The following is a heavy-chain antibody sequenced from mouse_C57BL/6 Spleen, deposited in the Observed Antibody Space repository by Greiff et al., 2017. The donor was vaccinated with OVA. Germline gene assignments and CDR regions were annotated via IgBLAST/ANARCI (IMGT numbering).Heavy chain of an antibody. J-gene: IGHJ2*01. CDR3: ARYDYYGRSYFDY. Sequence: QVQLQQPGAELVKPGASVKLSCKASGYTFTSYWMQWVKQRPGQGLEWIGEIDPSDSYTNYNQKFKGKATLTVDTSSSTAYMQLSSLTSEDSAVYYCARYDYYGRSYFDYWGQGTTLTVSS. CDR2: IDPSDSYT. V-gene: IGHV1-50*01. CDR1: GYTFTSYW. D-gene: IGHD1-1*01.